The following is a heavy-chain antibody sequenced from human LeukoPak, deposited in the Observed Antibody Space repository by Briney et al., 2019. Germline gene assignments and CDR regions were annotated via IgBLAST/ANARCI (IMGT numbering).Heavy chain of an antibody. CDR2: IYYSGST. Sequence: SETLSLTCTVSGGSISSSSYYWGWIRQPPGKGLEWIGSIYYSGSTYYNPSPKSRVTISVDTSKNQFSLKLSSVTAADTAVYYCARGHSYGNYYYYYYMDVWGKGTTVTVSS. V-gene: IGHV4-39*07. D-gene: IGHD5-18*01. CDR3: ARGHSYGNYYYYYYMDV. CDR1: GGSISSSSYY. J-gene: IGHJ6*03.